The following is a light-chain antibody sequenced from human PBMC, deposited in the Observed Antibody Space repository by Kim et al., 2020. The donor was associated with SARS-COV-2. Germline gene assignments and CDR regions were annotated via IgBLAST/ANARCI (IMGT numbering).Light chain of an antibody. CDR2: QDS. J-gene: IGLJ2*01. Sequence: SVSPGQTDSITCSGDKLGDKYACWYQQKPGQSPVVVIHQDSKRPSGIPERFSGSNSGNTATLTISGTQAMDEADYYCQAWDSSTVVFGGGTKLTVL. CDR1: KLGDKY. CDR3: QAWDSSTVV. V-gene: IGLV3-1*01.